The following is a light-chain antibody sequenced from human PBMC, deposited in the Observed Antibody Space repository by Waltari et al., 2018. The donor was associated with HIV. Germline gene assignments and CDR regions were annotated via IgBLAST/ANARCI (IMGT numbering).Light chain of an antibody. V-gene: IGKV1-6*01. Sequence: AIQMTQSPPPLSASVGGRVTITCRASQGIGNDLGWYQQQPGKPPKLLIYSASRLQSGVPSRISGSGSGTDFTLTISSLQPEDVATYYCMQDFTYPRTFGQGTRVEIK. J-gene: IGKJ1*01. CDR3: MQDFTYPRT. CDR2: SAS. CDR1: QGIGND.